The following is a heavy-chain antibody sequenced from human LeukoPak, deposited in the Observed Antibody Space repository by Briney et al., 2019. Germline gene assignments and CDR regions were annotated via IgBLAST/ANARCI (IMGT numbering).Heavy chain of an antibody. CDR2: ITPFNGNT. CDR1: GYTFTYRY. J-gene: IGHJ3*02. Sequence: SVKVSCKASGYTFTYRYLHWVRQAPGQALEWMGWITPFNGNTNYAQKFQDRVTITRDRSMSTAYMELSSLRSEDTAMYYCASTSTRTAVAHDAFDIWGQGTMVTVSS. V-gene: IGHV1-45*02. CDR3: ASTSTRTAVAHDAFDI. D-gene: IGHD5-18*01.